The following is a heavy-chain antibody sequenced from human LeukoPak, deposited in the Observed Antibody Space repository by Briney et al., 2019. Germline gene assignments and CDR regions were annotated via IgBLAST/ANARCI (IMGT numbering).Heavy chain of an antibody. CDR1: GDSFSGYY. CDR3: ARGMEELDY. V-gene: IGHV4-34*01. Sequence: PSETLSLTCAVYGDSFSGYYWNWIRQPPRKGLEWIGEINHSGGTNYNPSLKSRVTISVDTSKNQFSLKLSSVTAADTAVYYCARGMEELDYWGQGTLVTVSS. CDR2: INHSGGT. J-gene: IGHJ4*02. D-gene: IGHD1/OR15-1a*01.